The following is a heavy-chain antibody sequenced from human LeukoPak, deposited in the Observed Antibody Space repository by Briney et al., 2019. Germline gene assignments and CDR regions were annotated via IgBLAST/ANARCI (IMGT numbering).Heavy chain of an antibody. D-gene: IGHD3/OR15-3a*01. Sequence: ASVKVSFKTSGFTFTGYYFHWMRQAPGQGLEWMGSIDANSGGTEYAQKFQGRVTMTRDTSLSTAYMEVTSLTSDDTAVYYCARDLFWTGYYYFEFWGQGTLVTVSS. CDR2: IDANSGGT. CDR1: GFTFTGYY. J-gene: IGHJ4*02. CDR3: ARDLFWTGYYYFEF. V-gene: IGHV1-2*02.